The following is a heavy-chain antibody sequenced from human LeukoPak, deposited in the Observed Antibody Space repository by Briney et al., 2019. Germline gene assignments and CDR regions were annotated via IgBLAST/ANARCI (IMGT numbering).Heavy chain of an antibody. J-gene: IGHJ5*02. CDR3: ARAYIVAVPAAVNWFDP. Sequence: ASVKVSCKASGYTFTGYYMHWVRQAPGQGLEWMGWINPNSGGTNYAQKFQGRVTMTRDTSISTAYMELSRLRSDDTAVYYCARAYIVAVPAAVNWFDPWGQGTLVTVSS. CDR1: GYTFTGYY. V-gene: IGHV1-2*02. D-gene: IGHD2-2*01. CDR2: INPNSGGT.